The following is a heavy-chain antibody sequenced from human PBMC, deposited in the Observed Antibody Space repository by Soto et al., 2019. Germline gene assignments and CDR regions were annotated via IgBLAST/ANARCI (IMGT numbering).Heavy chain of an antibody. CDR3: ARDPYCRSTSCYDAFDI. Sequence: QVQLQESGPGLVKPSETLSLTCSVSGGSISSYYWSWIRQPAGKALEWIGRIYTSGSTNYNPSLKRRVTMSVDTSKNQFSLKLTSVTAADTVVYYCARDPYCRSTSCYDAFDIWGQGTLVTVSS. CDR2: IYTSGST. V-gene: IGHV4-4*07. D-gene: IGHD2-2*01. CDR1: GGSISSYY. J-gene: IGHJ3*02.